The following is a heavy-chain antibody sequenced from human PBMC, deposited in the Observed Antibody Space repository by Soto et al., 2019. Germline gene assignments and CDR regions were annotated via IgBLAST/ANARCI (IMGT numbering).Heavy chain of an antibody. D-gene: IGHD2-15*01. J-gene: IGHJ6*02. CDR3: ARVRLVGGGDYYYYGMDV. Sequence: SVKVSCKSSGGTFSSYAISWVRQAPGQGLEWMGGIIPIFGTANYAQKFQGRVTITADKSTSTAYMELSSLRSEDTAVYYCARVRLVGGGDYYYYGMDVWGQGTTVTVSS. V-gene: IGHV1-69*06. CDR2: IIPIFGTA. CDR1: GGTFSSYA.